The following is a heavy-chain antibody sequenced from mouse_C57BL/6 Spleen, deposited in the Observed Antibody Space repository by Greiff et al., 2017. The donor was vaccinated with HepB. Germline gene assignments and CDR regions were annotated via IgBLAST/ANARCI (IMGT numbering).Heavy chain of an antibody. Sequence: VQLQQSGAELVRPGASVTLSCKASGYTFTDYEMHWVKQTPVHGLEWIGAIDPENGGTAYNQKFKGKAILTADKSSSTAYMERRSLTSEDSAVYYCTRPSREGDFDYWGQGTTLTVSS. CDR1: GYTFTDYE. V-gene: IGHV1-15*01. J-gene: IGHJ2*01. CDR3: TRPSREGDFDY. CDR2: IDPENGGT.